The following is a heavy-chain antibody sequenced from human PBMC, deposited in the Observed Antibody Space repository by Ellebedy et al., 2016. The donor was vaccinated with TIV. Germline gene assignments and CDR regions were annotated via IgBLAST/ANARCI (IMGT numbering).Heavy chain of an antibody. CDR2: INPNSGGT. J-gene: IGHJ6*03. Sequence: ASVKVSCXASGYTFTGYYMHWVRQAPGQGLEWMGWINPNSGGTNYAQKFQGRVTMTRDTSISTAYMELSRLRSDDTAVYYCAREDEYYYYMDVWGKGTTVTVSS. V-gene: IGHV1-2*02. CDR1: GYTFTGYY. CDR3: AREDEYYYYMDV.